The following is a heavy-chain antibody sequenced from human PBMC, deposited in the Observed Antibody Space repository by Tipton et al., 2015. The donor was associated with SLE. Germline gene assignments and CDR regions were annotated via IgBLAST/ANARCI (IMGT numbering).Heavy chain of an antibody. V-gene: IGHV4-31*03. CDR3: ARQRLQPTGDFFDY. J-gene: IGHJ4*02. CDR1: GGSISSGDHY. D-gene: IGHD4-11*01. CDR2: IYYSGST. Sequence: TLSLTCNVSGGSISSGDHYWSWVRQHPGKGLEWIGYIYYSGSTYYISSLKSRVIISIDTSKNQFSLKLTYVTAADAAVYYCARQRLQPTGDFFDYWGQGTLVTVSS.